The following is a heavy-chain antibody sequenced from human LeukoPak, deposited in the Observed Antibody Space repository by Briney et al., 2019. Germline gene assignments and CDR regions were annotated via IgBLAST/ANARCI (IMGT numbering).Heavy chain of an antibody. CDR3: AGGSGYLITS. D-gene: IGHD3-9*01. V-gene: IGHV3-7*01. CDR1: GFSFRSYW. Sequence: GGSLRLSCAATGFSFRSYWMNWVRQVPGKGLEWLAIIKQDGSEKHYKGSVEGRLTISRDNAKNSLHLQMNSLRAEDTAVYYCAGGSGYLITSWGQGTLVTVSS. J-gene: IGHJ5*02. CDR2: IKQDGSEK.